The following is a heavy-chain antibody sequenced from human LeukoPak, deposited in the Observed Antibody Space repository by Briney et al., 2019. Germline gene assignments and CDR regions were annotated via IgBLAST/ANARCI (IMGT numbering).Heavy chain of an antibody. J-gene: IGHJ3*02. CDR3: ARDGLVVAAHDAFDI. V-gene: IGHV1-69*05. CDR1: GGTFSSYA. Sequence: SVKVSCKASGGTFSSYAISWVRQAPGQGLEWMGRIIPIFGTANCAQKFQGRVTITTDESTSTAYMELSSLRSEDTAVYYCARDGLVVAAHDAFDIWGQGTMVTVSS. D-gene: IGHD2-15*01. CDR2: IIPIFGTA.